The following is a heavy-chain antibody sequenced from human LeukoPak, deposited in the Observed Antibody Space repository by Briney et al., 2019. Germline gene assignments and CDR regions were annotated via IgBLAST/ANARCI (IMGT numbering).Heavy chain of an antibody. CDR3: AKDKGGNYFDY. J-gene: IGHJ4*02. CDR2: ISYDGSNK. CDR1: GVTFSRYG. D-gene: IGHD2-15*01. Sequence: GGALRLSCAASGVTFSRYGMHWVGQAPGKGGEWVAVISYDGSNKYYAASVKGRFTISRYNSKNTLYLQMNSLRAEDTAVYYCAKDKGGNYFDYWGQGTLVTVSS. V-gene: IGHV3-30*18.